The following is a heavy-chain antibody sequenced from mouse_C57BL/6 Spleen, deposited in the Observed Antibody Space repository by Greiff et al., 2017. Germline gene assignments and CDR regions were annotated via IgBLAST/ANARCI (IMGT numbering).Heavy chain of an antibody. CDR1: GFTFSDYY. J-gene: IGHJ2*01. Sequence: EVMLVESGGGLVQPGGSLKLSCAASGFTFSDYYMYWVRQTPEKRLEWVAYISSGGGSTYYPDTVKGRFTISRDNAKNTLYLQMSRLKSEDTAMYYCARRGSSYFDYWGQGTTLTVSS. D-gene: IGHD1-1*01. CDR3: ARRGSSYFDY. V-gene: IGHV5-12*01. CDR2: ISSGGGST.